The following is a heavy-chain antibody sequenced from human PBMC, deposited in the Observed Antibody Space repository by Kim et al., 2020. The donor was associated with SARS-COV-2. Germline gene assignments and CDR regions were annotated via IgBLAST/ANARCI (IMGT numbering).Heavy chain of an antibody. CDR1: GGSISSYY. Sequence: SETLSLTCTVSGGSISSYYWSWIRQPPGKGLEWIGYIYYSGSTNYNPSLKSRVTISVDTSKNQFPLKLSSVTAADTAVYYCARVERTNFDYWGQGTLVTVSS. V-gene: IGHV4-59*01. J-gene: IGHJ4*02. CDR2: IYYSGST. CDR3: ARVERTNFDY.